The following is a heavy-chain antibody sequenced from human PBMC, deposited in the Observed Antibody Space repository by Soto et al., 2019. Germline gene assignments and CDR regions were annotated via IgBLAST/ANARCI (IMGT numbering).Heavy chain of an antibody. CDR2: IYYSGST. CDR3: ARDPGSGSYYGWFDP. D-gene: IGHD3-10*01. V-gene: IGHV4-59*01. Sequence: PSETLSLTCTVSGGSISRYYWNWIRQPPGKGLEWIGYIYYSGSTNYNPSLKSRATISVDTSKNQFSLKLSSVTAADTAVYYCARDPGSGSYYGWFDPWGQGTLVTVSS. J-gene: IGHJ5*02. CDR1: GGSISRYY.